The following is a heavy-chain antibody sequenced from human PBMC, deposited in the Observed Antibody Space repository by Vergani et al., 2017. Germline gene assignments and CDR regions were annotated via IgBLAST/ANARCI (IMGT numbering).Heavy chain of an antibody. V-gene: IGHV1-2*06. CDR2: INPNSGGT. CDR3: ARDRGGYYYTYMDV. D-gene: IGHD3-10*01. Sequence: QVQLVQSGAEVKKPGASVKVSCKASGYTFTSYYMHWVRQAPGQGLEWMGRINPNSGGTNYAQKFQGRVTMTRDTSISTAYMELSRLRSDDTAVYYCARDRGGYYYTYMDVWGKGTTVTVSS. CDR1: GYTFTSYY. J-gene: IGHJ6*03.